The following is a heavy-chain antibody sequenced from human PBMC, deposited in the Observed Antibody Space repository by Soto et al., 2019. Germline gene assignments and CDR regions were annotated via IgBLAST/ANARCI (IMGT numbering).Heavy chain of an antibody. CDR1: SYSFSNFG. J-gene: IGHJ4*02. D-gene: IGHD4-17*01. Sequence: QVQLVQSGGEMKKPGASVKVSCQASSYSFSNFGVSCVRQAPGRGLEWLGWVSGNDGSTRYAPNLEDRVTMTTDTTTTTAYMELRGLTSDDTAIYYCTRDYGDYRLHYWGQGTLVTVSS. V-gene: IGHV1-18*01. CDR2: VSGNDGST. CDR3: TRDYGDYRLHY.